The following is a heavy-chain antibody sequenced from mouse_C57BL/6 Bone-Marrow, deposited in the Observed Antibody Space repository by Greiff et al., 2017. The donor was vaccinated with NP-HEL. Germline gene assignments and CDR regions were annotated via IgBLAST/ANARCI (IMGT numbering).Heavy chain of an antibody. D-gene: IGHD4-1*01. Sequence: PLQQSGAELMKPGASVKLSCKATGYTFTGYWIEWVKQRPGHGLEWIGEILPGRGSTNYNEKFKGKATFTADTSSNTAYMQLSILTTEDSAIYYCASSWDGAMDYWGQGTSVTVSS. J-gene: IGHJ4*01. CDR2: ILPGRGST. CDR3: ASSWDGAMDY. CDR1: GYTFTGYW. V-gene: IGHV1-9*01.